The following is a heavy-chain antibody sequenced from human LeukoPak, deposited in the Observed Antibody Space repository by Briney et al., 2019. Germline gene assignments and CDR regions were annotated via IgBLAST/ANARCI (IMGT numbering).Heavy chain of an antibody. CDR2: INAGNDNT. J-gene: IGHJ4*02. Sequence: ASVKVSCKASGYTFIRYAMYWVRQAPGQRLEWMGWINAGNDNTKYSQKFQGRVTITRDTSASTAHMELSSLRSEDTAVYYCARDLYGSGSYYFDSWGQGTLVTVSS. V-gene: IGHV1-3*01. CDR3: ARDLYGSGSYYFDS. D-gene: IGHD3-10*01. CDR1: GYTFIRYA.